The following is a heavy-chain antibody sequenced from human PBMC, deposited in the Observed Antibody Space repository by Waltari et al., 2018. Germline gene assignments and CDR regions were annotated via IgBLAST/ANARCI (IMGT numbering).Heavy chain of an antibody. J-gene: IGHJ4*02. CDR3: ARDSTTAFDY. Sequence: QVQLQESGPGLVKPSETLSLTCTVSGGSISSHYWSWIRQPPGKGLEWIGSIYYSGSTNYKPSLKSRVTISVDTSKNQFSLKLSSVTAADTAVYYCARDSTTAFDYWGQGTLVTVSS. D-gene: IGHD4-4*01. V-gene: IGHV4-59*11. CDR2: IYYSGST. CDR1: GGSISSHY.